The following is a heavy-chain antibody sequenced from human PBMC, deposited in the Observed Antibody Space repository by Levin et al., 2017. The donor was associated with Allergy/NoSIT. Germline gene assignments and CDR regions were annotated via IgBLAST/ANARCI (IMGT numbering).Heavy chain of an antibody. V-gene: IGHV1-2*02. CDR1: GYTSSGYF. Sequence: GASVKVSCKASGYTSSGYFMHWVRQAPGQGLEWMGWINPKSGGTKYTQKFQGRVTMTTDTSTSTAYMEVSRLRADDTAIYYCATEGYCTSTTCYLGYGMDGLGQGTTVTVSS. J-gene: IGHJ6*02. D-gene: IGHD2-2*01. CDR3: ATEGYCTSTTCYLGYGMDG. CDR2: INPKSGGT.